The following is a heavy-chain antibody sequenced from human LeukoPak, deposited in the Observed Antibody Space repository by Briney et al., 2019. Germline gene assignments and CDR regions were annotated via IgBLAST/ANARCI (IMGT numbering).Heavy chain of an antibody. CDR3: ARIGSGWLNYYYYMDV. J-gene: IGHJ6*03. D-gene: IGHD6-19*01. Sequence: SQTLSLTCTVSGGSISSGDYYWSWIRQPPGKGLEWIGYIYYSGSTYYNPSLKSRVTISVDTSKNQFSLKLSSVTAADTAVYYCARIGSGWLNYYYYMDVWGKGTTVTVSS. CDR2: IYYSGST. CDR1: GGSISSGDYY. V-gene: IGHV4-30-4*08.